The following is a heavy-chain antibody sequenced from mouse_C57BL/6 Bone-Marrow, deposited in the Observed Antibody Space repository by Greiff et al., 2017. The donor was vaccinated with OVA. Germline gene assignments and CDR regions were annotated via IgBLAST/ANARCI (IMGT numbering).Heavy chain of an antibody. V-gene: IGHV1-53*01. Sequence: VQLKESGTELVKPGASVKLSCKASGYTFTSYWMHWVKQRPGQGLEWIGNINPSNGGTNYNEKFKSKATLTVDKSSSTAYMQLSSLTSEDSAVYYCARRHYYGGGYFDVWGTGTTVTVSS. CDR1: GYTFTSYW. CDR3: ARRHYYGGGYFDV. D-gene: IGHD1-2*01. CDR2: INPSNGGT. J-gene: IGHJ1*03.